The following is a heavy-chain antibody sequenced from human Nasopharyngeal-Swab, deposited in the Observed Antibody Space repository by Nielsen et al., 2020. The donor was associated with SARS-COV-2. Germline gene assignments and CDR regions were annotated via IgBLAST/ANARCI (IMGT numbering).Heavy chain of an antibody. CDR3: ALIRQELPAAIVGGFFY. J-gene: IGHJ4*02. V-gene: IGHV1-3*01. D-gene: IGHD2-2*01. Sequence: ASVKVSCKASGYTFTSYAMHWVRQAPGQRLEWMGWINAGNGNTKYSQKFQGRVTITRDTSASTAYMELSSLRSEDTAVYYCALIRQELPAAIVGGFFYWGQGTLVTVSS. CDR2: INAGNGNT. CDR1: GYTFTSYA.